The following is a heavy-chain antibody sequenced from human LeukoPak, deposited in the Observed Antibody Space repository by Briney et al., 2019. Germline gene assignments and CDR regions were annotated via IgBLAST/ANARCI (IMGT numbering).Heavy chain of an antibody. D-gene: IGHD2-21*02. CDR2: INPNSGGT. J-gene: IGHJ6*03. V-gene: IGHV1-2*02. CDR1: GYTFTGYY. Sequence: ASVKVSCKASGYTFTGYYMHWVRQAPGQGLEWMGWINPNSGGTNYAQKFQGRVTMTRDTSTSTVYMELSSLRSEDTAVYYCAREGIVVVTATEDYYYYYMDVWGKGTTVTISS. CDR3: AREGIVVVTATEDYYYYYMDV.